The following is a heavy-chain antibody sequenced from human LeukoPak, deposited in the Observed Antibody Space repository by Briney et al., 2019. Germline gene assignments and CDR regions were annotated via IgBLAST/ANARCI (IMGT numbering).Heavy chain of an antibody. V-gene: IGHV3-30*02. CDR2: IRYDGSNK. CDR3: AKDVFSKRYYFDY. D-gene: IGHD2-2*01. J-gene: IGHJ4*02. CDR1: GFTFSSYG. Sequence: GGSLRLSCAASGFTFSSYGMHWVRQAPGKGLEWVAFIRYDGSNKYYADSVKGRFTISRDNSKNTLYLQMNSLRAEDTAVYYCAKDVFSKRYYFDYCGQGTLVTVSS.